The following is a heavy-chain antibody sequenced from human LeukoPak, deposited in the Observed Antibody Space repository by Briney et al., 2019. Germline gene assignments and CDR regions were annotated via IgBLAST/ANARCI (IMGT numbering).Heavy chain of an antibody. CDR1: GFTFSSYW. Sequence: GGSLRLSCAAFGFTFSSYWMSWVRQAPGKGLEWVANIKQDGVEQYYVDSVEGRFTISRDNAKSSLFLQMNSLRAEDTAVYYCARISQRSFDPCGQGTLVTVSS. CDR2: IKQDGVEQ. D-gene: IGHD2-15*01. J-gene: IGHJ5*02. CDR3: ARISQRSFDP. V-gene: IGHV3-7*05.